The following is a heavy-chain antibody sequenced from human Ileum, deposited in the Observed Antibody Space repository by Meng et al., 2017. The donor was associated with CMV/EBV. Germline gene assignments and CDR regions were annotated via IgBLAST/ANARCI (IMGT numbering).Heavy chain of an antibody. V-gene: IGHV3-9*01. CDR3: AKVLKHYTDYYYYGMDV. CDR1: GFTFYDYA. J-gene: IGHJ6*02. CDR2: ISWNSGRI. Sequence: SLKISCAASGFTFYDYAMHWVRQAPGKGLEWVSGISWNSGRIGYADSVKGRFTISRGNAKNSLHLQMNSLRAEDTALYYCAKVLKHYTDYYYYGMDVWGQGTTVTVSS. D-gene: IGHD3-3*01.